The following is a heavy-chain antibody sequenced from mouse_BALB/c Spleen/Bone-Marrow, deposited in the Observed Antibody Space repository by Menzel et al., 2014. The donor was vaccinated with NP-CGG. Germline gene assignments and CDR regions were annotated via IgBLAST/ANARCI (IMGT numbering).Heavy chain of an antibody. D-gene: IGHD1-1*01. CDR2: IYPGSGST. CDR3: RSYAYAMDY. Sequence: LQQPGSELVRPGASVKLSCKASGYTFTSYWMHWVRQRPGQGLEWIGNIYPGSGSTNYDEKFKSKATLTVDTSSSTAYMQLSSLTSEDSAVYYCRSYAYAMDYWGQGTSVTVSS. J-gene: IGHJ4*01. CDR1: GYTFTSYW. V-gene: IGHV1S22*01.